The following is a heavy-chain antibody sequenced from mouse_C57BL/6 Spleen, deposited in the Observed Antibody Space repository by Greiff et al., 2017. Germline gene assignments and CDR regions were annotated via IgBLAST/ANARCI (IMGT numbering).Heavy chain of an antibody. V-gene: IGHV14-4*01. CDR1: GFNIKDDY. Sequence: EVQLQQSGAELVRPGASVKLSCTASGFNIKDDYMPWVKQRPEQGLEWIGWIDPETGDTEYASQFQGTATITADTPSNTSYRHLSSLTSEDTAVYYCPYGSSYDYWGQGTTLTVSS. J-gene: IGHJ2*01. CDR2: IDPETGDT. D-gene: IGHD1-1*01. CDR3: PYGSSYDY.